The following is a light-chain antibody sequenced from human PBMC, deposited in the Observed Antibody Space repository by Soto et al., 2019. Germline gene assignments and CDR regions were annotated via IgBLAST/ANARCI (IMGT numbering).Light chain of an antibody. Sequence: EIVMTQSPATLSVSPGERATLSCRASQSVSSNLAWYHQKPGQAPRLLIYGASTRATGIPARFSGSGAGAEFTLTISSLQSEDSAVYYCQQYRGWPRTLGGGTKVDI. J-gene: IGKJ4*01. CDR3: QQYRGWPRT. CDR1: QSVSSN. CDR2: GAS. V-gene: IGKV3-15*01.